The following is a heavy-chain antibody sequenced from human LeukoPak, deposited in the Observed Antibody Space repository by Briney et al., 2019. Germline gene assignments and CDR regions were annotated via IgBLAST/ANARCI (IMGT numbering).Heavy chain of an antibody. CDR2: INHSGST. J-gene: IGHJ4*02. CDR3: AREGSSTAHFDY. V-gene: IGHV4-34*01. Sequence: SESLSLTCAVYGGTFSGYYWNWIRPPPGKGLEWIGEINHSGSTKYNPSLKSRVTLSVDKSKNQFSLMARTVTAADTAVYYCAREGSSTAHFDYWGQGTLVTVSS. D-gene: IGHD4-11*01. CDR1: GGTFSGYY.